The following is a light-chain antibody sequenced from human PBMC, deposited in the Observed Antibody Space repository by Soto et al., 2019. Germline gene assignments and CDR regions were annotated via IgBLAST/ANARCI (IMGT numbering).Light chain of an antibody. CDR1: SSDIGGHDF. CDR2: EVN. V-gene: IGLV2-14*01. CDR3: ISYRRGDTLV. Sequence: QSALTQPASVSGSPGQSITISCTGTSSDIGGHDFLSWYQQHPGKAPKLIICEVNNRPSGVSNRFSASKSGNTASLTISGLQTEDEADYYCISYRRGDTLVFGTGTKVTVL. J-gene: IGLJ1*01.